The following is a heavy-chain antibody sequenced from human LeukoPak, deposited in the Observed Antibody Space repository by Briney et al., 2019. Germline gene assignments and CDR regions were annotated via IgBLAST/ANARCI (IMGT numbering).Heavy chain of an antibody. Sequence: SETLSLTCAVSGGSISSSNWWSWVRQPPGKGLEWIGHIYTSGSTNYNPSLKSRVTISVDTSKNQFSLQLSSVTAADTAVYYCARDGEESYYYDSSGYSYWGQGTLVTVSS. CDR2: IYTSGST. CDR3: ARDGEESYYYDSSGYSY. D-gene: IGHD3-22*01. J-gene: IGHJ4*02. V-gene: IGHV4-4*02. CDR1: GGSISSSNW.